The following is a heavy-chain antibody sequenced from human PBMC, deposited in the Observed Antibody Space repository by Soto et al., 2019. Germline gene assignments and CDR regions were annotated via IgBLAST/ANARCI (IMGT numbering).Heavy chain of an antibody. CDR3: ARVLSGSSLFDY. CDR1: GGSISSDY. J-gene: IGHJ4*02. D-gene: IGHD1-26*01. V-gene: IGHV4-59*01. Sequence: PSETLSLTCTVSGGSISSDYWSWIRQAPGKGLEWIGYISYTGSTNYNPSLNSRVTISVDTSKNQFSLKLSSVTAADTAVYYCARVLSGSSLFDYWGQGTLVTVSS. CDR2: ISYTGST.